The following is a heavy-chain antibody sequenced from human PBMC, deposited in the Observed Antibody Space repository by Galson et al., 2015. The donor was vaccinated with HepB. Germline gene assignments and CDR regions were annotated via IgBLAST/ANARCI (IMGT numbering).Heavy chain of an antibody. V-gene: IGHV3-33*08. CDR3: AREIKGRWYHFEY. CDR2: IWFDGSNE. CDR1: GFTFSSFA. Sequence: SLRLSCAASGFTFSSFAMHWVRQAPGKGLEWVAVIWFDGSNEDYVDSVKGRFTISRDNSQKTLYLQMNSLRAEDTAVYYCAREIKGRWYHFEYWGQGALVTVSS. J-gene: IGHJ4*02. D-gene: IGHD2-2*01.